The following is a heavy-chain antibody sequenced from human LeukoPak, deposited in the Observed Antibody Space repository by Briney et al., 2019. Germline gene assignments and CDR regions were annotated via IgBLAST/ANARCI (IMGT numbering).Heavy chain of an antibody. J-gene: IGHJ3*02. D-gene: IGHD4-17*01. CDR3: ARDRDYGDYHDAFDI. CDR2: ISSNGGST. CDR1: GFTFSSYA. Sequence: PGGSLRLSCAASGFTFSSYAMHWVRQAPGKGLEYASAISSNGGSTYYADSVKGRFTISRDNSKNTLYLQMDSLRAEDMAVYYCARDRDYGDYHDAFDIWGQGTVVTVSS. V-gene: IGHV3-64*02.